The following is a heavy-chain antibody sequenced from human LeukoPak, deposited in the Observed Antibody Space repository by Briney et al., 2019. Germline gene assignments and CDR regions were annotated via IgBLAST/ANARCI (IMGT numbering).Heavy chain of an antibody. V-gene: IGHV3-23*01. D-gene: IGHD3-22*01. CDR3: AKHGSGYYSHFDY. CDR2: ISGSGGST. Sequence: GSLRLSCAASGFTFSSDAMSWVRQAPGKGLGWVSAISGSGGSTYYADSVKGRFTISRDNSKNTLYLQMNSLRAEDTAVYYCAKHGSGYYSHFDYWGQGTLVTVSS. J-gene: IGHJ4*02. CDR1: GFTFSSDA.